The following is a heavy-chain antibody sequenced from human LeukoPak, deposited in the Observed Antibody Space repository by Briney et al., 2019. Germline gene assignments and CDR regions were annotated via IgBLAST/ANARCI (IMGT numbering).Heavy chain of an antibody. J-gene: IGHJ4*02. Sequence: SETLSLTCAVYGGSFSGYYWSWIRQPPGKGLEWIGEINHSGSTNYNPSLKSRVTISVDTSKNQFSLKLSSVTAVDTAVYYCARGAPLYDILTGPTYYFDYWGQGTLVTVSS. V-gene: IGHV4-34*01. CDR3: ARGAPLYDILTGPTYYFDY. CDR2: INHSGST. D-gene: IGHD3-9*01. CDR1: GGSFSGYY.